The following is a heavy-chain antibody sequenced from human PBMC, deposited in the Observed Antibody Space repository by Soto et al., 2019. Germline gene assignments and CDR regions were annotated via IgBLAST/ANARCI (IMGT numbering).Heavy chain of an antibody. CDR2: IYHSGNT. J-gene: IGHJ6*02. Sequence: PETLSLTCAVSGGSISSSNWWSWVRQPPGKGLEWIGEIYHSGNTNYNPSLKSRVTISVDKSKNQFSLKLSSVTAADTAVYYCARVGYCSGGSCYTDLYYGMDVWGQGTTVTVSS. V-gene: IGHV4-4*03. CDR3: ARVGYCSGGSCYTDLYYGMDV. CDR1: GGSISSSNW. D-gene: IGHD2-15*01.